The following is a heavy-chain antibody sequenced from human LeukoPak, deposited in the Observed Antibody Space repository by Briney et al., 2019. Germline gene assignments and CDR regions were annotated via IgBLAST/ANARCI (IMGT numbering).Heavy chain of an antibody. Sequence: GGSLRLSCAASGFYFSGYSMNWVRQAPGKGLEWVSSINTGSTYMYYADSVKGRFTISRDNANNSLHLQMYSLRAEDTAVYFCARVEATTGRNYHYYYMDVWGKGTTVTVSS. V-gene: IGHV3-21*01. CDR1: GFYFSGYS. J-gene: IGHJ6*03. D-gene: IGHD1-1*01. CDR2: INTGSTYM. CDR3: ARVEATTGRNYHYYYMDV.